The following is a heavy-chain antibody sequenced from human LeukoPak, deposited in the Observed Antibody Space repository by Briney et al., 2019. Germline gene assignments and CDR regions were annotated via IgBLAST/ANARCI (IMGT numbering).Heavy chain of an antibody. CDR2: IRSDSSYI. CDR1: GFTFSNYG. J-gene: IGHJ4*02. CDR3: VKDPSGAAAAGTFDY. Sequence: GGSLRLSCAASGFTFSNYGMYWVRQTPDEGLEWVAFIRSDSSYIYYLESVKGRFTVSRDNSKNTLFLQMHSLRPEDTAVYYCVKDPSGAAAAGTFDYWGQGTLVTVSS. V-gene: IGHV3-30*02. D-gene: IGHD6-13*01.